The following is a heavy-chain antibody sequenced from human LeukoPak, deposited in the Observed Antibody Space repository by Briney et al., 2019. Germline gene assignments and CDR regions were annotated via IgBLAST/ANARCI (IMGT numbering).Heavy chain of an antibody. CDR2: INSDGSST. D-gene: IGHD4-23*01. CDR1: GFTFSSYW. CDR3: AKRADYGGNSYDY. V-gene: IGHV3-74*01. J-gene: IGHJ4*02. Sequence: GGSLSFSCAASGFTFSSYWMHWVRQAPGKGLVWVSRINSDGSSTSYADSVKGRFTIARDNAKNTLYLQMNSLRAEDTAVYYCAKRADYGGNSYDYWGQGTLVTVSS.